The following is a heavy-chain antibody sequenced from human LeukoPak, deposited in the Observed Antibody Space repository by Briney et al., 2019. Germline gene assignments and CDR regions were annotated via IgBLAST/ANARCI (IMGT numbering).Heavy chain of an antibody. CDR1: GFTFSSYS. V-gene: IGHV3-21*01. CDR2: ISSSSSYI. D-gene: IGHD2-2*01. J-gene: IGHJ6*02. CDR3: AREDIVVVPAATDSYYYYGMDV. Sequence: GGSLRLSCAASGFTFSSYSMNWVRQAPGKGLEWVSSISSSSSYIYYADSVKGRFTISRDNAKNSLYLQMNSLRAEDTAVYYCAREDIVVVPAATDSYYYYGMDVWGQGTRSPSP.